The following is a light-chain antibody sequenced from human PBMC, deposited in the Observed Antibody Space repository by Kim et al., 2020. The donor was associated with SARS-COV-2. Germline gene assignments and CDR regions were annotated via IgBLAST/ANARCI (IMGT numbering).Light chain of an antibody. CDR3: QQYGSSPAS. CDR2: GAS. V-gene: IGKV3-20*01. Sequence: PGERATLSCRASQSVSGSYFAWYQQGPGQAPRLLVYGASNRATGIPDRFSGSGSGTDFTLTISRLEPEAFAVYYCQQYGSSPASFGGGTKV. J-gene: IGKJ4*01. CDR1: QSVSGSY.